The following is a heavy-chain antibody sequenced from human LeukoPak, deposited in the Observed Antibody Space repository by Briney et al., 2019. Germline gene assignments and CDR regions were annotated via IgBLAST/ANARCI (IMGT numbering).Heavy chain of an antibody. J-gene: IGHJ4*02. D-gene: IGHD6-19*01. CDR3: AKYSSAFDS. CDR2: IRYDGSNK. Sequence: GGSLRLSCTASGFTLSSYEMSWIRQAPDKGLEWVAFIRYDGSNKYYADSVRGRFTISRDNSKTTVYLQMNSLRIEDTAVYFCAKYSSAFDSWGQGTVVTVSS. V-gene: IGHV3-30*02. CDR1: GFTLSSYE.